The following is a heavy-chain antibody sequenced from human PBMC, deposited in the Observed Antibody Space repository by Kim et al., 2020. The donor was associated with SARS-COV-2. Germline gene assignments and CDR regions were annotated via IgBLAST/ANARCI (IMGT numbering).Heavy chain of an antibody. D-gene: IGHD2-21*02. CDR2: IYYSGST. CDR1: GGSISSSSYY. V-gene: IGHV4-39*07. CDR3: ASEIVVVTAILGWYFDL. Sequence: SETLSLTCTVSGGSISSSSYYWGWIRQPPGKGLEWIGSIYYSGSTYYNPSLKSRVTISVDTSKNQFSLKLSSVTAADKAVYYCASEIVVVTAILGWYFDLWGRGTLVTVSS. J-gene: IGHJ2*01.